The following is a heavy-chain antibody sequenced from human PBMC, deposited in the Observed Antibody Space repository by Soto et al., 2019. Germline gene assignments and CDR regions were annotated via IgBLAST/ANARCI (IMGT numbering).Heavy chain of an antibody. J-gene: IGHJ4*02. D-gene: IGHD4-17*01. Sequence: SETLSLTXTVSGGSISSGGYYWSWIRQHPGKGLEWIGYIYYSGSTYYNPSLKSRVTISVDTSKNQFSLKLSSVTAADTAVYYCARDPLLDYGDSYFDYWGQGTLVTVSS. CDR2: IYYSGST. CDR3: ARDPLLDYGDSYFDY. CDR1: GGSISSGGYY. V-gene: IGHV4-31*03.